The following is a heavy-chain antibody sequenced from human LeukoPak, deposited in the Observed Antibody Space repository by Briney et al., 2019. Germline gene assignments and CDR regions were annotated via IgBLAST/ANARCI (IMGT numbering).Heavy chain of an antibody. CDR2: SYSDSNT. CDR1: GFTVSNNY. V-gene: IGHV3-53*01. D-gene: IGHD1-14*01. Sequence: TGGSLRLSCAASGFTVSNNYMSWVRRAPGKGLEWVSISYSDSNTNYADSVKGRFTISRDTSQNTLSLQMNSLRAEDTAVYYCVRKNRDFNAAFDIWGQGTVVTVSS. CDR3: VRKNRDFNAAFDI. J-gene: IGHJ3*02.